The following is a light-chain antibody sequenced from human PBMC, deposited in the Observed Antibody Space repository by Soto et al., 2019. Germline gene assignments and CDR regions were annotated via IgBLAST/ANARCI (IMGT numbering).Light chain of an antibody. J-gene: IGKJ2*01. Sequence: DIVMTQSPDSLAVSLGGRATINCKSSQSVLYSSNNKNYLAWYQQKPGQPPKLLIYSASIRESGVPDRLSGNGSGTDFTLTISSLQAADVAVYYCQQYFSSPYAFGQGTKLEIK. V-gene: IGKV4-1*01. CDR1: QSVLYSSNNKNY. CDR3: QQYFSSPYA. CDR2: SAS.